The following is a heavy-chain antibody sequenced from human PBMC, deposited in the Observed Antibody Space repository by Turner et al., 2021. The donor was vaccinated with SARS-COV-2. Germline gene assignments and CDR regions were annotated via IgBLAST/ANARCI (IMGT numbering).Heavy chain of an antibody. CDR1: ASTFSSYW. CDR2: IKQDGSER. Sequence: EVQLVESGGGLVQPGGSLGLSCAASASTFSSYWMTWVRQAPGKGLEWVANIKQDGSERYYVDSVKGRFTISRDNAKNSLYLQMNSLRAEDTAVYYCARVYSSSSGRNAFDIWGQGTMVTVSS. V-gene: IGHV3-7*01. D-gene: IGHD6-6*01. J-gene: IGHJ3*02. CDR3: ARVYSSSSGRNAFDI.